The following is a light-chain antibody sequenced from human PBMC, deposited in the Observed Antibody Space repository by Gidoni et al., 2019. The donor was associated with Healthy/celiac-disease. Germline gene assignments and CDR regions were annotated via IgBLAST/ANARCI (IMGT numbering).Light chain of an antibody. Sequence: DIVMTPSPDSLAVSLGERATINCKSSQSVLYSSNNKNYLAWYQQKPGQPPKLLIYWASTRESGVPDRFSGSGSGTDFTLTISSLQAEDVAVYYCQQYYSTPGTFXQXTKLEIK. CDR2: WAS. V-gene: IGKV4-1*01. J-gene: IGKJ2*01. CDR3: QQYYSTPGT. CDR1: QSVLYSSNNKNY.